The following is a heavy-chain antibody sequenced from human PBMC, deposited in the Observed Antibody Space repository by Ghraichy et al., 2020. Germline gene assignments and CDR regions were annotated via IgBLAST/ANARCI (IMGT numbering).Heavy chain of an antibody. CDR2: IYYSGST. Sequence: SETLSLTCTVSGGSISRYYWSWIRQPPGKGLEWIGYIYYSGSTNYNPSLKSRVTISVDTSKNQFSLKLSSVTAADTAVYYCARHHAWWLVGPRAWFDPWGQGTLVTVSS. V-gene: IGHV4-59*08. J-gene: IGHJ5*02. D-gene: IGHD6-19*01. CDR3: ARHHAWWLVGPRAWFDP. CDR1: GGSISRYY.